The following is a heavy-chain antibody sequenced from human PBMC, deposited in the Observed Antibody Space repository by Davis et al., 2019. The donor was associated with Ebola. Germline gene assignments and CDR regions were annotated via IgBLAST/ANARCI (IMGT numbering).Heavy chain of an antibody. D-gene: IGHD1-1*01. Sequence: GESLKISCAASGFTFSDYYMGWIRQAPGKGLEWVSYISSSSSYIYYADSVKGRFTISRDNSKNTLYLQMNSLRAEDTAVYYCARDEGNLDDEDYYYGMDVWGQGTTVTVSS. CDR3: ARDEGNLDDEDYYYGMDV. J-gene: IGHJ6*02. CDR2: ISSSSSYI. CDR1: GFTFSDYY. V-gene: IGHV3-11*06.